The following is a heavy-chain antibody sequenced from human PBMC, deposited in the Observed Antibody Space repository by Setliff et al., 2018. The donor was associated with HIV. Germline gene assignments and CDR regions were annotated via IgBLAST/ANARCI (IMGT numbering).Heavy chain of an antibody. Sequence: SETLSLTCAMYGDSFGDFYWNWIRQAPGKGLEWIVELNDRGHINYNPSLKSRVTISVDMSKNQFSLKLNSVTAADTAVYYCARGEACGGGCHYAFELWGRGTMVTVSS. D-gene: IGHD2-21*02. J-gene: IGHJ3*01. CDR1: GDSFGDFY. CDR2: LNDRGHI. CDR3: ARGEACGGGCHYAFEL. V-gene: IGHV4-34*01.